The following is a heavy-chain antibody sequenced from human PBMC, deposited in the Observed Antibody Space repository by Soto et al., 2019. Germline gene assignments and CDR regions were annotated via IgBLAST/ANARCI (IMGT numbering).Heavy chain of an antibody. CDR3: ARVGPWVPYYYDSSPYTFENWFDP. D-gene: IGHD3-22*01. Sequence: SETLSLTCAVSGYSISSGYYWGWLRQPPGKGLEWIGGIYHGGSTYYNPSLNSRVTLSIDMTNNHVSLILNSVTAADTAVYYCARVGPWVPYYYDSSPYTFENWFDPWGQGTLVTVSS. V-gene: IGHV4-38-2*01. CDR1: GYSISSGYY. J-gene: IGHJ5*02. CDR2: IYHGGST.